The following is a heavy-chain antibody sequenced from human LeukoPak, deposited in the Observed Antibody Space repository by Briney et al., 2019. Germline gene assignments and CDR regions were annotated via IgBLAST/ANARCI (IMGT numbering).Heavy chain of an antibody. V-gene: IGHV3-23*01. CDR2: TGGSDDNT. Sequence: GGSLRLSCEGSGFSFNGYAMSWVRQAPGKGLEWVAVTGGSDDNTHYADSVKGRFSISRDTSENRLFLQMNSLRPDDSALYYCTKDLMTGFSSGWYLAYWGQGTLVTVST. CDR1: GFSFNGYA. D-gene: IGHD6-19*01. CDR3: TKDLMTGFSSGWYLAY. J-gene: IGHJ4*02.